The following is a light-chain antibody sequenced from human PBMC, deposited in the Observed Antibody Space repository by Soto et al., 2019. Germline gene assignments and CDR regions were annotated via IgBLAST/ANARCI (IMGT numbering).Light chain of an antibody. Sequence: QSVLTQPPSASGTPGQRVTISCSGSSSNIGTNYVYWYQQLPGTAPKLLIYSNNQRHSGVPDRFSGSKSGTSASLAISGLRSEDEADYYCAAWDDSLRGPVFGGGTKLTVL. CDR2: SNN. CDR3: AAWDDSLRGPV. V-gene: IGLV1-47*02. CDR1: SSNIGTNY. J-gene: IGLJ2*01.